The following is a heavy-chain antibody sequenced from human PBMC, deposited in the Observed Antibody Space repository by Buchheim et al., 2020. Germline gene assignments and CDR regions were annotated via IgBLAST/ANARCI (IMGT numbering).Heavy chain of an antibody. CDR2: IYPGDSDT. V-gene: IGHV5-51*01. J-gene: IGHJ4*02. D-gene: IGHD3-16*02. Sequence: EVQLVQSIAEVEKPGESLKISCEASGYIFTSHWIAWVRQMPGKGLEWMGIIYPGDSDTRYNPSFEGQVTISADQSISTAYLQWTSLKASDTGMYYCARLSWGSYRFSHFDYWGQGTL. CDR1: GYIFTSHW. CDR3: ARLSWGSYRFSHFDY.